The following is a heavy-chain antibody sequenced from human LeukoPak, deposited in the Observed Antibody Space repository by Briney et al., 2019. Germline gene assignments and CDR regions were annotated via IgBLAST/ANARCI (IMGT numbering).Heavy chain of an antibody. Sequence: ASVKVSCKASGYTFNSYGISWVRQAPGQGLEWMGWISGYNGNTKYAQKLQGRVTMTTDTSTSTAYMELRSLRSDDTAVYYCARGRCSSTSCYGYNWFDPWGQGTLVTVSS. CDR2: ISGYNGNT. J-gene: IGHJ5*02. D-gene: IGHD2-2*01. CDR3: ARGRCSSTSCYGYNWFDP. CDR1: GYTFNSYG. V-gene: IGHV1-18*01.